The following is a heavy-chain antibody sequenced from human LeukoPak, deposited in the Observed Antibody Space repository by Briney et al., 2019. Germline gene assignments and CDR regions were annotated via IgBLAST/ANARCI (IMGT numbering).Heavy chain of an antibody. Sequence: GGSLRLSCAASGFTFSSYSLNWVRQAPGKGLEWVSSISSSSSYIYYADSVKGRFTISRDNAKNSLYLQMNSLRAEDTAVYYFAREYSGYDCAYCGQGTPVTVSS. D-gene: IGHD5-12*01. CDR1: GFTFSSYS. J-gene: IGHJ4*02. CDR2: ISSSSSYI. CDR3: AREYSGYDCAY. V-gene: IGHV3-21*01.